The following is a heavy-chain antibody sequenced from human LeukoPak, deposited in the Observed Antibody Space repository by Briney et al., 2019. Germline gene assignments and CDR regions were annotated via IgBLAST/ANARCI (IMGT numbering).Heavy chain of an antibody. CDR2: IYTSGST. CDR1: GGSISSGSYY. CDR3: ARDGGYSSSWGKPNWFDP. D-gene: IGHD6-13*01. J-gene: IGHJ5*02. Sequence: PSETLSLTCTVSGGSISSGSYYWSWIRQPAGKGLEWIGRIYTSGSTNYNPSLKSRVTISVDTSKNQFSLKLSSVTAADTAVYYCARDGGYSSSWGKPNWFDPWGQGTLVTVSS. V-gene: IGHV4-61*02.